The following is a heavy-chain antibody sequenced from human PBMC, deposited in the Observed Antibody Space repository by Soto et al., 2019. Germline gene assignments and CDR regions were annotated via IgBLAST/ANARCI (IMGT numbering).Heavy chain of an antibody. Sequence: PGGSLRLSCTASGFTFGDYAMSWVRQAPGKGLEWVGFIRSKAYGGTTEYAASVKGRFTISRDDSKSIAYLQMNSLKTEDTAVYYCTRVFSWYSGMDVRGQGTTVTVSS. D-gene: IGHD2-21*01. CDR2: IRSKAYGGTT. CDR1: GFTFGDYA. CDR3: TRVFSWYSGMDV. J-gene: IGHJ6*02. V-gene: IGHV3-49*04.